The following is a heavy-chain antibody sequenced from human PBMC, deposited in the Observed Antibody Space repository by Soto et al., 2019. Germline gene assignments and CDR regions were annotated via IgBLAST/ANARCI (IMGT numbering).Heavy chain of an antibody. J-gene: IGHJ4*02. CDR1: GFTFSSYA. CDR2: ISYDGSNK. D-gene: IGHD3-22*01. Sequence: QVQLVESGGGVVQPGRSLRLSCAASGFTFSSYAMHWVRQAPGKGLEWVAVISYDGSNKYYADSVKGRFTISRDNSKNTLYLQMNSLRAEDTAVYYCARAGSSGYSYYFDYWGQGNLVTVSS. CDR3: ARAGSSGYSYYFDY. V-gene: IGHV3-30-3*01.